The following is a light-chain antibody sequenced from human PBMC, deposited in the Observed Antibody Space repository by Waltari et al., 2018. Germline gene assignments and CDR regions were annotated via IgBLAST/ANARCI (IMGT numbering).Light chain of an antibody. Sequence: DIQMTQSPSTLSASVGDRVTFTCRAGQNICNSLAWYQQQPGEAPKLLIFRASSLESGVPSRFSGSGSGTEFALTITSLQPDDFATYYCQQYSSFSGTFGQGTKLEIK. CDR1: QNICNS. CDR3: QQYSSFSGT. V-gene: IGKV1-5*03. CDR2: RAS. J-gene: IGKJ2*02.